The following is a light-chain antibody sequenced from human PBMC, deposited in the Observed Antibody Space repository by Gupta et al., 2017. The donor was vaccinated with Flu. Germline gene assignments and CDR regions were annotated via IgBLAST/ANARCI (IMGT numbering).Light chain of an antibody. CDR2: DVT. Sequence: QSAPTQPRSVSGSPGQSVTISCSGSSNDVGGSNRVSWYQQRPGKAPNRILYDVTERPSGVPDRFSGSESGNTDSLTISGLQADDEADYYCSSHAGRVTGVFGTGTTVTVL. V-gene: IGLV2-11*01. J-gene: IGLJ1*01. CDR3: SSHAGRVTGV. CDR1: SNDVGGSNR.